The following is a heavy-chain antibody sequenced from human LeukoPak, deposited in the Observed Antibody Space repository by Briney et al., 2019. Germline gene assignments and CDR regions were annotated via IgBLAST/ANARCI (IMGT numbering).Heavy chain of an antibody. J-gene: IGHJ3*01. D-gene: IGHD3-22*01. CDR2: IKQDGSEK. CDR1: GFTFSSYW. V-gene: IGHV3-7*04. Sequence: GGSLRLSCAASGFTFSSYWMSWVRQAPGKGLEWVANIKQDGSEKYYVDSVKGRFTISRDNAKNSLYLQMNSLRAEDTAVYYCARAAHYYDSSGYYDRDALDVWGQGTMVTVSS. CDR3: ARAAHYYDSSGYYDRDALDV.